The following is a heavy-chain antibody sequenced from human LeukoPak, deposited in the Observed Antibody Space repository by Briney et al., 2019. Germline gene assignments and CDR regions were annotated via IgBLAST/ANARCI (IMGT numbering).Heavy chain of an antibody. D-gene: IGHD3-22*01. CDR1: GFTFSSYW. J-gene: IGHJ3*02. Sequence: HTGGSLRLSCAASGFTFSSYWMHWVRQAPGKGLVWVSRINSDGSTTSYADSVKGRFTISRDNAKNTLYLQMNSLRVEDTAVYYCARGLFLSGYLDAFDIWGQGTVVTVSS. V-gene: IGHV3-74*01. CDR2: INSDGSTT. CDR3: ARGLFLSGYLDAFDI.